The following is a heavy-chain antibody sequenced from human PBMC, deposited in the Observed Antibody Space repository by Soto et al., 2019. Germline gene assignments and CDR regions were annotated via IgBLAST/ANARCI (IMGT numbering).Heavy chain of an antibody. CDR1: GFMFSAYW. CDR3: ARDFYGGSTYGTGDY. CDR2: IHGDGGKI. J-gene: IGHJ4*02. V-gene: IGHV3-7*01. D-gene: IGHD5-18*01. Sequence: PGGSLRLSCAASGFMFSAYWMSWVRQAPGKGLEWVSNIHGDGGKIYYVDSVKGRFTISRDNAKRSLYLQMNSLRAEDTAVYDCARDFYGGSTYGTGDYCRQGALVSVCS.